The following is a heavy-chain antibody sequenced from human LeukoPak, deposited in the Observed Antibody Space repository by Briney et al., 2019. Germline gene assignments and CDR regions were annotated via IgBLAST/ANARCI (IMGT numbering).Heavy chain of an antibody. V-gene: IGHV3-30*03. CDR3: AREQGELLSRPFDY. CDR2: ISYDGSNK. CDR1: GFTFSSYG. Sequence: GGSLRLSCAASGFTFSSYGMHWVRQAPGKGLEWVAVISYDGSNKYYADSVKGRFTIPRDNAKNSLYLQMNSLRAEDTAVYYCAREQGELLSRPFDYWGQGTLVTVSS. D-gene: IGHD1-26*01. J-gene: IGHJ4*02.